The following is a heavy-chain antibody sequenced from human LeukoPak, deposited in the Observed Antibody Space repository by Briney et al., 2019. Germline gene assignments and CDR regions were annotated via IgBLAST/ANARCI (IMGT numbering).Heavy chain of an antibody. Sequence: GGSLRLSCAASGFIFSSYDMNWVRQAPGKGLEWVSYVSSSSSTIHYADSVKGRFTISSDNAKNSLYLQMSILRAKDTAVYYCARGSRQRRDGLTGIFDNWGQGTLVTVSS. CDR3: ARGSRQRRDGLTGIFDN. CDR2: VSSSSSTI. D-gene: IGHD5-24*01. CDR1: GFIFSSYD. V-gene: IGHV3-48*03. J-gene: IGHJ4*02.